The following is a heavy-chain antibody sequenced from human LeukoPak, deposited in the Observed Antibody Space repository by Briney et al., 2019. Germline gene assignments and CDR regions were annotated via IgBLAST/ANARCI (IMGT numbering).Heavy chain of an antibody. J-gene: IGHJ5*02. Sequence: PSETLFLTCTVSGGSISSGSYYWSWIRQPAGKGLEWIGRIYTSGSTNYNPSLKSRVTISVDTSKNQFSLKLSSVTAADTAVYYCARVIVVGATRDWFDPWGQGTLVTVSS. CDR1: GGSISSGSYY. CDR2: IYTSGST. D-gene: IGHD1-26*01. CDR3: ARVIVVGATRDWFDP. V-gene: IGHV4-61*02.